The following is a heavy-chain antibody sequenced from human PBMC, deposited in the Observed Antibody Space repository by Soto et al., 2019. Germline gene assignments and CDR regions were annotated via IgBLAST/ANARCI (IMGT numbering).Heavy chain of an antibody. CDR1: GLTFSSYS. V-gene: IGHV3-21*01. J-gene: IGHJ3*02. CDR3: ARIHYYDSSGYPDAFDI. Sequence: PGGSLRLTCAASGLTFSSYSMNWVRQAPGKGLEWVSSISSSSSYIYYADSVKGRFTISRDNAMNSLYLQMNSLRAEDTAVYYCARIHYYDSSGYPDAFDIWGQGTMVTVSS. D-gene: IGHD3-22*01. CDR2: ISSSSSYI.